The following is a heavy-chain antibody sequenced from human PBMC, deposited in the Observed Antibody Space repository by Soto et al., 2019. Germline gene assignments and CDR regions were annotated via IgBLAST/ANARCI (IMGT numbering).Heavy chain of an antibody. CDR2: ISGSGGRS. CDR3: AKAYFVWSSEQPYYFDY. V-gene: IGHV3-23*01. CDR1: GFTFSNYA. D-gene: IGHD3-16*01. Sequence: GSLRLSCAASGFTFSNYAMTWVRQGPGKGLEWASGISGSGGRSYYADSVKGRFTISRDNSKSTLYLQMNSLRAEDTAVYYCAKAYFVWSSEQPYYFDYWGQGTLVTVSS. J-gene: IGHJ4*02.